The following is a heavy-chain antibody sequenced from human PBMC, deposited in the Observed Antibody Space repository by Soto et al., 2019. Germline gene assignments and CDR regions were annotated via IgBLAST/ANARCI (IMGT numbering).Heavy chain of an antibody. CDR2: ISAYNGNT. Sequence: QVQLVQSGAEVKKPGASVKVSCKASGYTFTSYGISWVRQAPGQGLEWMGWISAYNGNTNYAQKLQGRVTMTTDTSTGTGYMDLRSLKSDDTAVYYCGLAAQPYYFDYGGQGTLVTVSA. J-gene: IGHJ4*02. CDR3: GLAAQPYYFDY. D-gene: IGHD2-15*01. CDR1: GYTFTSYG. V-gene: IGHV1-18*01.